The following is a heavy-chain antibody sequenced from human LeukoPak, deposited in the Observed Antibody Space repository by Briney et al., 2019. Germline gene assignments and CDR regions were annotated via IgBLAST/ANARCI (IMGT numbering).Heavy chain of an antibody. CDR3: ARDFHCSSTSCLYYFDY. V-gene: IGHV3-21*01. D-gene: IGHD2-2*01. J-gene: IGHJ4*02. CDR2: ISSSSCYI. CDR1: GFTFSSYS. Sequence: GRSLRLSCAASGFTFSSYSMNWVRQAPGKGLEWVSSISSSSCYIYYADSVKGRFTISRDNAKNSLYLQMNSLRAEDTAVYYCARDFHCSSTSCLYYFDYWGQGTLVTVSS.